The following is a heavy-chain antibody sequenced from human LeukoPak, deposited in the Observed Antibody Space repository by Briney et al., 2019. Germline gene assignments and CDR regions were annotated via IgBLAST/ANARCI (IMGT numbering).Heavy chain of an antibody. D-gene: IGHD4-17*01. J-gene: IGHJ6*03. V-gene: IGHV3-48*03. Sequence: GGSLRLSCAASGFTFSSYEMNWVRQAPGKELEWVSYISSSGSTIYYADSVKGRFTISRDNAKNSLYLQMNSLRAEDTAVYYCARHGDYNYYYMDVWGKGTTVTISS. CDR3: ARHGDYNYYYMDV. CDR2: ISSSGSTI. CDR1: GFTFSSYE.